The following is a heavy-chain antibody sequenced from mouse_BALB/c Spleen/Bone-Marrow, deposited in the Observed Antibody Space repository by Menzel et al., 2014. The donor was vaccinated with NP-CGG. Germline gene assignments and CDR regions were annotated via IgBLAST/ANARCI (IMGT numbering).Heavy chain of an antibody. CDR3: ARPLYDGYYVWFAY. J-gene: IGHJ3*01. Sequence: EVKLMESGGGLVQPGGSLKLSCAASGFDFSRYWMSWVRQAPGKGLEWIGEINPDSSTINYTPSLKDKFIISRDNAKNTLYLQMSKVRSEGTALYYCARPLYDGYYVWFAYWGQGTLVTVSA. CDR2: INPDSSTI. CDR1: GFDFSRYW. D-gene: IGHD2-3*01. V-gene: IGHV4-1*02.